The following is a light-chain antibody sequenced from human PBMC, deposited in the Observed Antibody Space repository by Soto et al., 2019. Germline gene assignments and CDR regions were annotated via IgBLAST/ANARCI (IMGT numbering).Light chain of an antibody. Sequence: QSALTQPRSVSGSFGQSVTISCTGTSSDVGDSDSVSWYQQHPGRAPKLMISDVDKRPSGVPDRFSGSKSGNTASLTISGLQSDHEADYYCCSYAGSHTWVFGGGTKLTVL. J-gene: IGLJ3*02. CDR1: SSDVGDSDS. CDR3: CSYAGSHTWV. CDR2: DVD. V-gene: IGLV2-11*01.